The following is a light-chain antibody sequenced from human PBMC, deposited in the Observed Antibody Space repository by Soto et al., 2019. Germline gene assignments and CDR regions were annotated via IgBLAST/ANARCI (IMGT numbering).Light chain of an antibody. Sequence: EIVLTHSPATLSLSPGSRSTLSCRASQSVRSNFLAWYQQNTGHAPRILIYGASNRATGIQDRFSGSGSGKDFTITITRLEPEDFAMYYSQSYDSLRTFVQGTKVDI. CDR3: QSYDSLRT. J-gene: IGKJ1*01. V-gene: IGKV3-20*01. CDR2: GAS. CDR1: QSVRSNF.